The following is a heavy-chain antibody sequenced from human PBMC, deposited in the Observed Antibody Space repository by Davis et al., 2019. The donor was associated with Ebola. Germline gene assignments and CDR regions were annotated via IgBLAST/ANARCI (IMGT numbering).Heavy chain of an antibody. J-gene: IGHJ5*02. Sequence: ASVQVSCKASGYTFTSYYMHWVRQAPGQGLEWMGIINPSGGSTSYAQKFQGRVTMTRDTSTSTVYMELSSLRSEDTAVYYCARGPLHTVGDAWFDPWGQGTLVTVSS. CDR1: GYTFTSYY. D-gene: IGHD2-21*01. V-gene: IGHV1-46*01. CDR3: ARGPLHTVGDAWFDP. CDR2: INPSGGST.